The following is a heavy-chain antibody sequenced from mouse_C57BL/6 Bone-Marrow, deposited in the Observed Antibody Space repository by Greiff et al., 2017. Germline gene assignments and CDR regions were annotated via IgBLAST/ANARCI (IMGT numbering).Heavy chain of an antibody. J-gene: IGHJ2*01. Sequence: VQLQQSGAELARPGASVKLSCKASGYTFTSYGISWVKQRTGQGLEWIGAIYPRSGNTYYNEKFKGKATLTADKSSSTAYMELRSLTSEDSAVYVCARAQIYHEDWGQGTTLTVSS. D-gene: IGHD1-1*01. CDR2: IYPRSGNT. V-gene: IGHV1-81*01. CDR3: ARAQIYHED. CDR1: GYTFTSYG.